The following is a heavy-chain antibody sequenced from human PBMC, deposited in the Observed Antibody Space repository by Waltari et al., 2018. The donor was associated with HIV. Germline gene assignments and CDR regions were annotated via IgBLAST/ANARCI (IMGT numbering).Heavy chain of an antibody. Sequence: QVQLQESGPGLVKPSETLSLTCTVSADFISSYYWSWIRQPAGKGLEWIGHIYTGGNTKYNPSLESRVSMSVDTSKNHFSLKLNSVTSADTAVYYCASSFAVAGWYYGMDVWGQGTTVTVSS. J-gene: IGHJ6*02. CDR1: ADFISSYY. CDR3: ASSFAVAGWYYGMDV. D-gene: IGHD6-19*01. CDR2: IYTGGNT. V-gene: IGHV4-4*07.